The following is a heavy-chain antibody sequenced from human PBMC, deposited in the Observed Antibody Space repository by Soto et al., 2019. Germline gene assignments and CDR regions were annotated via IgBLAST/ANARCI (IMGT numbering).Heavy chain of an antibody. J-gene: IGHJ4*02. CDR1: GFIFSSYW. V-gene: IGHV3-7*01. Sequence: EVQLVESGGNLVQPGGSLRLSCAASGFIFSSYWMNWVRQAPGKGLEWVASINQDGRERYYVDSVKGRFTISRDNAKNSLFLQVNSLRVEDTAVYYCARDWVAHGLYLDYWCQGTLVTVSS. D-gene: IGHD2-15*01. CDR2: INQDGRER. CDR3: ARDWVAHGLYLDY.